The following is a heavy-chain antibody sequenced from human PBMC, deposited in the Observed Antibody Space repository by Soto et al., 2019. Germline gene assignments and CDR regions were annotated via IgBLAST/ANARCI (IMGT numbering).Heavy chain of an antibody. CDR2: IKSKTDGGTT. D-gene: IGHD2-21*02. CDR3: TTHVVVTAIRPQPDF. Sequence: EVQLVESGGGLVKPGGSLRLSCAASGFTFSNAWMNWVRQAPGKGLEWVGRIKSKTDGGTTDYAAPVKGRFTISRDDSKNTLYLQMNSLKTEDTAVYYCTTHVVVTAIRPQPDFWGQGTLVTVSS. CDR1: GFTFSNAW. J-gene: IGHJ4*02. V-gene: IGHV3-15*07.